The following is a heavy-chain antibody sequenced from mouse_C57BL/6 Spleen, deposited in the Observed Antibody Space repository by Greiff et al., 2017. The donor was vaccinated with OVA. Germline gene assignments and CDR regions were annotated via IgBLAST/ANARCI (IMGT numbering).Heavy chain of an antibody. J-gene: IGHJ1*03. CDR1: GFTFSSYA. D-gene: IGHD2-5*01. CDR3: TRVESNHWYFEV. CDR2: ISSGGDYI. V-gene: IGHV5-9-1*02. Sequence: EVKLMESGEGLVKPGGSLKLSCAASGFTFSSYAMSWVRQTPEKRLEWVAYISSGGDYIYYADTVKGRFTISRDNARNTLYLQMSSLKSEDTAMYYCTRVESNHWYFEVWGTGTTVTVSS.